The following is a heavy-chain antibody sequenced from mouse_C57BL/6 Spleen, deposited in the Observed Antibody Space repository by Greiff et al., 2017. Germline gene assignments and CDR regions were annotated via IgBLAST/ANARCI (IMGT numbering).Heavy chain of an antibody. CDR3: AGLGPYYYGSSGAWFAY. CDR2: ISSGSSTI. V-gene: IGHV5-17*01. J-gene: IGHJ3*01. D-gene: IGHD1-1*01. CDR1: GFTFSDYG. Sequence: EVMLVESGGGLVKPGGSLKLSCAASGFTFSDYGMHWVRQAPEKGLEWVAYISSGSSTIYYADTVKGRFTISRDNAKNTLFLQMTSLRSEDTAMYYCAGLGPYYYGSSGAWFAYWGQGTLVTVSA.